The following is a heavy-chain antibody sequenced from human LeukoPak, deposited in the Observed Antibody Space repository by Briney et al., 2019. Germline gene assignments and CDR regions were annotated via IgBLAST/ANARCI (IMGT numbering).Heavy chain of an antibody. CDR2: IYYSGST. Sequence: PSETLSLTCTVSGGSISSGGYYWSWIRQPPGKGLEWIGYIYYSGSTNYNPSLKSRLTISVDTSKNQFSLKLSSVTAADTAVYYCARRASTRIVFDYWGQGTLVTVSS. J-gene: IGHJ4*02. D-gene: IGHD3-22*01. V-gene: IGHV4-61*08. CDR1: GGSISSGGYY. CDR3: ARRASTRIVFDY.